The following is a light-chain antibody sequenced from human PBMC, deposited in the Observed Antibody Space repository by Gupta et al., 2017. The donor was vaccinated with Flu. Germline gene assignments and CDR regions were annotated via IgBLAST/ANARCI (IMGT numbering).Light chain of an antibody. J-gene: IGLJ3*02. Sequence: QLVLTQPPSASASLGASVKLTCTLSSGRSNYAIAWHQQQPEKGPRYLMVLNRDGSHSKGDGIPDRVSGSSSGAERYLTSSSLQAEDEADYHCQTWGTGFRVFGGGTKLTVL. CDR2: LNRDGSH. CDR3: QTWGTGFRV. V-gene: IGLV4-69*01. CDR1: SGRSNYA.